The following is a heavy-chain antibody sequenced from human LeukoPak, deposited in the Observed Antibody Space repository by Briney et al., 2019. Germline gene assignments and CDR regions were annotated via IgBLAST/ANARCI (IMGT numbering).Heavy chain of an antibody. D-gene: IGHD2-15*01. Sequence: GASLRLSCAASGFTFSSYAMSWVRQAPGKGLEWVSVISAGGGSTYYADSVKGRFTISRDNSKNTLYLQMNSLRAEDTAVYYCAEDALLNGMDVWGQGTTVTVSS. CDR1: GFTFSSYA. CDR2: ISAGGGST. V-gene: IGHV3-23*01. CDR3: AEDALLNGMDV. J-gene: IGHJ6*02.